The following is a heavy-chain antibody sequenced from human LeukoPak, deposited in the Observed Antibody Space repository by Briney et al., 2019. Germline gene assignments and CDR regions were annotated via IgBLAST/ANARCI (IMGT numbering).Heavy chain of an antibody. Sequence: GGSLRLSCAASGFTFSSYSMNWVRQAPGKGLEWVSSISGSSTYIDYADSVKGRFTISRDNAKNALYPQMDSPRAEDTAVYYCARDHSSGRYFDFWGQGTLVTVSS. CDR2: ISGSSTYI. CDR1: GFTFSSYS. J-gene: IGHJ4*02. D-gene: IGHD3-22*01. CDR3: ARDHSSGRYFDF. V-gene: IGHV3-21*01.